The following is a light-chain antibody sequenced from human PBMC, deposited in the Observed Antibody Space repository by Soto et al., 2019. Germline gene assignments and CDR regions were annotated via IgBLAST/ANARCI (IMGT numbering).Light chain of an antibody. CDR3: SSYTSSSTYV. V-gene: IGLV2-14*01. CDR2: EVS. CDR1: SSDFGGYNY. J-gene: IGLJ1*01. Sequence: QSALTQPASVSGSPGQSITISCTGTSSDFGGYNYVSWYQQHPGKASKLMIYEVSNRPSGVSNRFSGSKSGNTASLAISGLQAEDEADYYCSSYTSSSTYVFGTGTKLAVL.